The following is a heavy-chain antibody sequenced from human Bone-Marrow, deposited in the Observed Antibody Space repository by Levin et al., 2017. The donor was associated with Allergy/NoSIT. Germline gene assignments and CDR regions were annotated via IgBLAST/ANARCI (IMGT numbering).Heavy chain of an antibody. Sequence: PSETLSLTCAVYGGSFSGYYWSWIRQPPGKGLEWIGEINHSGSTNYNPSLKSRVTISVDTSKNQFSLKLSSVTAADTAVYYCARLAVAGTGSPTNYYYYGMDGWGQGTTVTVSS. CDR2: INHSGST. D-gene: IGHD6-19*01. J-gene: IGHJ6*02. CDR3: ARLAVAGTGSPTNYYYYGMDG. V-gene: IGHV4-34*01. CDR1: GGSFSGYY.